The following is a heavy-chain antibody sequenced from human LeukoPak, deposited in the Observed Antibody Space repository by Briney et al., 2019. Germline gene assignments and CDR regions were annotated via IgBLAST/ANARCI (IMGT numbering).Heavy chain of an antibody. CDR2: MNPNSGNT. J-gene: IGHJ6*03. V-gene: IGHV1-8*01. Sequence: ASVKVSCKASGYTFTSYDINWVRQATGQGLEWMGWMNPNSGNTGYAQKFQGRVTMTRNTSISTAYMELSSLRSEDTAVYYCASCSSTRSTYYYYYMDVWGKGTTVTVSS. CDR1: GYTFTSYD. CDR3: ASCSSTRSTYYYYYMDV. D-gene: IGHD2-2*01.